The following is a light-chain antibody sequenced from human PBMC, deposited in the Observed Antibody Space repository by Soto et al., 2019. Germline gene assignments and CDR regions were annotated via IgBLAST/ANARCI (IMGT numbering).Light chain of an antibody. CDR2: DAS. V-gene: IGKV3-11*01. J-gene: IGKJ5*01. CDR3: QQRSNWIT. CDR1: QSISIY. Sequence: EIVLTQSPATLSLSPGETATLSCRASQSISIYLAWYQQKPGQAPRLLIYDASNRATGIPARFSGSGSGTDFTLTISSLEPEDSAIYHCQQRSNWITFGQGTRLEI.